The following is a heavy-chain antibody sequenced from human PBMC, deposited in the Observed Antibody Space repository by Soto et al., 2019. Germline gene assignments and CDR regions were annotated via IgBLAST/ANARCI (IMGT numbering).Heavy chain of an antibody. J-gene: IGHJ6*02. CDR3: ARVPVFYGSGSYSYYYYYGMDV. D-gene: IGHD3-10*01. CDR1: GGTFSSYA. V-gene: IGHV1-69*13. Sequence: GASVKVSCKASGGTFSSYAISWVRQAPGQGLEWTGGIIPIFGTANYAQKFQGRVTITADESTSTAYMELSSLRSEDTAVYYCARVPVFYGSGSYSYYYYYGMDVWGQGTTVTVSS. CDR2: IIPIFGTA.